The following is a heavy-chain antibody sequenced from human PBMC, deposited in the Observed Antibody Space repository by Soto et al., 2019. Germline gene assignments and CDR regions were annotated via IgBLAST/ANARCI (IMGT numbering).Heavy chain of an antibody. Sequence: GGSLRLSCAASGFTFSSYWMHWVRQAPGKGLVWVSRINSDGSSTSYADSVKGRFTISRDNAKNTLYLQMNSLRAEDTAVYYCARGPGYSSSRGYFDYWGQGTLVTVSS. J-gene: IGHJ4*02. CDR2: INSDGSST. D-gene: IGHD6-6*01. CDR3: ARGPGYSSSRGYFDY. CDR1: GFTFSSYW. V-gene: IGHV3-74*01.